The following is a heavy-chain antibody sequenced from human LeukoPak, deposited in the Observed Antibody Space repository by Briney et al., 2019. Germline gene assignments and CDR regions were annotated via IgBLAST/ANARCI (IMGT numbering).Heavy chain of an antibody. CDR2: IRSKAYGGTT. CDR3: TKGSIAARRPRFDY. V-gene: IGHV3-49*03. CDR1: GFTFGDYA. Sequence: SGGSLRLSCTASGFTFGDYAMSWFRQAPGKGLEWVGFIRSKAYGGTTEYAASVKGRFTISRDDSKSIAYLQMNSLKTEDTAVYYCTKGSIAARRPRFDYWGQGTLVTVSS. D-gene: IGHD6-6*01. J-gene: IGHJ4*02.